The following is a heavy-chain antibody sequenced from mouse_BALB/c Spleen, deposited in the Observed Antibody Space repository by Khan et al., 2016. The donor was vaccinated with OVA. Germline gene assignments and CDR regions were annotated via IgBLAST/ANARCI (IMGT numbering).Heavy chain of an antibody. Sequence: EVELVESGGGLVKPGGSLKVSCAASGFTFSNYAMSWVRQTPEKRMEWVASISSGDNTYYPDSVQGRFTISRDNARNILYLQMNSLRSEDTTMYYCARDYWFVYWGQGTLVTVSA. CDR2: ISSGDNT. V-gene: IGHV5-6-5*01. CDR1: GFTFSNYA. J-gene: IGHJ3*01. CDR3: ARDYWFVY.